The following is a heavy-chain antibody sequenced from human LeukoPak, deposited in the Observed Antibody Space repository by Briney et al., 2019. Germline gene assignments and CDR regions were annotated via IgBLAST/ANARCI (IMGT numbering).Heavy chain of an antibody. D-gene: IGHD4-17*01. V-gene: IGHV1-69*04. J-gene: IGHJ4*02. CDR3: AREVYGDHGFDY. CDR1: GGTFSSYA. Sequence: SVKVSCKASGGTFSSYAISWVRQAPGQGLEWMGRIIPIFGIANYAQKFQGRVTITANKSTSTAYMELSSLRSEDTAVYYCAREVYGDHGFDYWGQGTLVTVSS. CDR2: IIPIFGIA.